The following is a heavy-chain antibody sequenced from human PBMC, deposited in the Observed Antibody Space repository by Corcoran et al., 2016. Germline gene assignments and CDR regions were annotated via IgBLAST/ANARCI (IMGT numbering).Heavy chain of an antibody. V-gene: IGHV3-33*01. CDR1: GFTFSSYG. Sequence: QVQLVESGGGVVQPGRSLRLSCAASGFTFSSYGMPWVRQAPGKGLEWVAVIWYDGSNKYYADSVKGRFTISRDNSKNTLYLQMNSLRAEDMAVYYWARDCRGGRYYYYYGMDVWGQGTTVTVSS. D-gene: IGHD5-12*01. CDR3: ARDCRGGRYYYYYGMDV. J-gene: IGHJ6*02. CDR2: IWYDGSNK.